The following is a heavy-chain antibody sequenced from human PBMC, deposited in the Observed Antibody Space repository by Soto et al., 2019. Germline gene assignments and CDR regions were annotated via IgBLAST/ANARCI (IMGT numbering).Heavy chain of an antibody. CDR3: ARVPSGWHTLPDY. V-gene: IGHV3-21*01. D-gene: IGHD6-19*01. CDR2: ISSSSSYI. Sequence: GGSLRLSCAASGFTFSSYGMSWVRQAPGKGLEWVSSISSSSSYIYYADSVKGRFTISRDNAKNSLYLQMNSLRAEDTAVYYCARVPSGWHTLPDYWGQGTLVTVSS. J-gene: IGHJ4*02. CDR1: GFTFSSYG.